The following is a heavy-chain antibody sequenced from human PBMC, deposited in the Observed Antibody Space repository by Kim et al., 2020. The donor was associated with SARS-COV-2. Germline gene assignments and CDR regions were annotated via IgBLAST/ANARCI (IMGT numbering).Heavy chain of an antibody. D-gene: IGHD3-22*01. CDR3: AKEGAYYDSSGLEYLDY. V-gene: IGHV3-33*06. J-gene: IGHJ4*02. Sequence: VKGRFTLSRDNSKNTLYLQMNSLRAEDTALYYCAKEGAYYDSSGLEYLDYWGQGTLVTVSS.